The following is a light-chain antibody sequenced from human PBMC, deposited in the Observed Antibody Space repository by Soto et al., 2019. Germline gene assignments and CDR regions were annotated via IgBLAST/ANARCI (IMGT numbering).Light chain of an antibody. V-gene: IGLV2-11*01. J-gene: IGLJ1*01. CDR2: DVN. Sequence: QSALTQPRSVSGSPGQSVTISCTGTSSDVGRYNFVSWYQQHPGKAPNLMIYDVNKRPSGVPDRFSGSRSGNTASLTISGLQAEDEADFYCCSFAGNYTNVFGTGTKVTVL. CDR3: CSFAGNYTNV. CDR1: SSDVGRYNF.